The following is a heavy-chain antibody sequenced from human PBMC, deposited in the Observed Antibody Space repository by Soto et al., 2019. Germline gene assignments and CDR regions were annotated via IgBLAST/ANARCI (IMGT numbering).Heavy chain of an antibody. CDR2: IYHSGST. CDR3: AGGQQLVRNY. J-gene: IGHJ4*02. Sequence: QLQLQESGSGLVKHSKTLSLTCAVSGGSISSSGYSWSWIRQPPGKGLEWIGYIYHSGSTYYNPSLKNRVTISVDRSKNQFSLKLSSVTAADTAVYYCAGGQQLVRNYWGQGTLVTVSS. CDR1: GGSISSSGYS. D-gene: IGHD6-13*01. V-gene: IGHV4-30-2*01.